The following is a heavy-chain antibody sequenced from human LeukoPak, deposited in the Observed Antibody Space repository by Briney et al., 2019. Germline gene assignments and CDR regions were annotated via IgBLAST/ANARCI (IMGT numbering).Heavy chain of an antibody. CDR1: GYSFTNYW. J-gene: IGHJ3*02. V-gene: IGHV5-51*01. D-gene: IGHD4-17*01. CDR3: ARGIHMTTVTTGLDAFDI. CDR2: IYPGDSDS. Sequence: KAGESLKISCKGSGYSFTNYWIGWVRQMPGKGLEWMGIIYPGDSDSTYSPSFQGQVTISADKSISTAYLQWSRLKASDTAVYYCARGIHMTTVTTGLDAFDIWGQGTRVTVSS.